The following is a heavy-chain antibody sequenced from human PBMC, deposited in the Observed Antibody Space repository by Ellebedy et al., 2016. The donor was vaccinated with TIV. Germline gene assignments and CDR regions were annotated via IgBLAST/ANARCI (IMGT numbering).Heavy chain of an antibody. CDR3: AKGSVDTTMVTLTS. V-gene: IGHV3-11*05. CDR2: ISSSSSYT. J-gene: IGHJ4*02. Sequence: GESLKISCAASGFTFSSYAMSWVRQAPGKGLKWVSYISSSSSYTNYADSVKGRFTISRDNAKSSLYLQMNSLRAEDTALYYCAKGSVDTTMVTLTSWGQGTLVTVSS. D-gene: IGHD5-18*01. CDR1: GFTFSSYA.